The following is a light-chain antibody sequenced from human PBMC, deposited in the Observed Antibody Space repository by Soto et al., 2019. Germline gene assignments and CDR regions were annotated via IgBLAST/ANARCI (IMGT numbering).Light chain of an antibody. CDR3: AAWDDSLNGRYV. V-gene: IGLV1-44*01. CDR2: SNN. J-gene: IGLJ1*01. CDR1: SSNIGSNT. Sequence: ALTQPPSASGTPGQRVTISCSGSSSNIGSNTVNWYQQLPGTAPKLLIYSNNQRPSGVPDRFSGSKSGTSASLAISGLQSEDEADYYCAAWDDSLNGRYVFGTGTKVTVL.